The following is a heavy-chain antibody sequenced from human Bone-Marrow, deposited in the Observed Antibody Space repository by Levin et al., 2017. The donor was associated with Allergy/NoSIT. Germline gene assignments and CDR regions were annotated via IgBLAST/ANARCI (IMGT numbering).Heavy chain of an antibody. Sequence: GGSLRLSCAASGFTFSSYAMSWVRQAPGKGLEWVSAISASGYNTYYADSVKGRFTISRDNSKNTLYLQMNSLRSEDTAIYYWAKDLSSGWYLADAFDIWGHGTMVTVSS. D-gene: IGHD6-19*01. V-gene: IGHV3-23*01. CDR1: GFTFSSYA. J-gene: IGHJ3*02. CDR2: ISASGYNT. CDR3: AKDLSSGWYLADAFDI.